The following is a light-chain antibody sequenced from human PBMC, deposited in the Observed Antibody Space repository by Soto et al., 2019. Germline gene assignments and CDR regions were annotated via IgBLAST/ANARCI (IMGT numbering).Light chain of an antibody. CDR1: QSVTGSY. CDR3: QQYGRTPWT. CDR2: GAS. V-gene: IGKV3-20*01. J-gene: IGKJ1*01. Sequence: EIVLTQSPGTLTLSPGERATLSCRASQSVTGSYLAWYQQRLGQAPRLLIYGASSRATGIPDRFGGSGFGTDFTLTISRLEPEDFAVYYCQQYGRTPWTFGQGTKVEIK.